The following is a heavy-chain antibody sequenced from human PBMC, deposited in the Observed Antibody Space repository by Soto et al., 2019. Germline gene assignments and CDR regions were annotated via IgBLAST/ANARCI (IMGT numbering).Heavy chain of an antibody. CDR1: GGSFSGYY. J-gene: IGHJ4*02. D-gene: IGHD1-1*01. CDR2: INHSGST. V-gene: IGHV4-34*01. CDR3: ARSHWNDPFDY. Sequence: PSETLSLTCAVYGGSFSGYYWSWIRQPPGKGLEWIGEINHSGSTNYNPFPKSRVTISVDTSKNQFSLKLSSVTAADTAVYYCARSHWNDPFDYWGQGTLVTVSS.